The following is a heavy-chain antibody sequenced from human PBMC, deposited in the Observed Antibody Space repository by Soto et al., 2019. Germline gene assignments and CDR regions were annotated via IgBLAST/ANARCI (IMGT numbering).Heavy chain of an antibody. CDR2: ITSDGRT. CDR1: GFTFSSYA. J-gene: IGHJ4*02. D-gene: IGHD4-17*01. V-gene: IGHV3-23*01. CDR3: AKDYSAVTTDPLSVVLFDY. Sequence: GGSLRLSCAASGFTFSSYAMSWVRQAPGKGLEWVSIITSDGRTYYAYSVKGRFTISRDNSKNTVYLKMNSLRAEDTAVYYCAKDYSAVTTDPLSVVLFDYWGQGALVTVSS.